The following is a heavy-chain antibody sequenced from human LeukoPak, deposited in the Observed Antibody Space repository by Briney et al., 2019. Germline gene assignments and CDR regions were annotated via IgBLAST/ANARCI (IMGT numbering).Heavy chain of an antibody. CDR2: IRYDGSNK. Sequence: GGSLRLSCAASGFTFSGYGMHWVRQAPGKGLEWVAFIRYDGSNKYYADSVKGRFTISRDNSKNTLYLQMNSLRAEDTAVYYCAKAADIVATIAAISDYWGQGTLVTVSS. D-gene: IGHD5-12*01. J-gene: IGHJ4*02. CDR1: GFTFSGYG. V-gene: IGHV3-30*02. CDR3: AKAADIVATIAAISDY.